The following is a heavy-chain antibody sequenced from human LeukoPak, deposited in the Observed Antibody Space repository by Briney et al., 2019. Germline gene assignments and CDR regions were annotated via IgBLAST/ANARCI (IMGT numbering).Heavy chain of an antibody. CDR1: GFTFSDYR. D-gene: IGHD3-10*01. J-gene: IGHJ4*02. CDR2: ITNTSSAI. Sequence: GGSLRLSCAASGFTFSDYRMNWVRQAPGKGLEWVSYITNTSSAIYYSDSVKGRFTISRDNSKNTLYLQMNSLRAEDTAVYYCARGGGSYYFDYWGQGTLVTVSS. V-gene: IGHV3-48*01. CDR3: ARGGGSYYFDY.